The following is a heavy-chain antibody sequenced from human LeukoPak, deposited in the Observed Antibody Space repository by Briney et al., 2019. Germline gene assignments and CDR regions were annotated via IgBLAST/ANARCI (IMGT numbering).Heavy chain of an antibody. CDR2: IYHSGST. CDR1: GGSISSGGYY. CDR3: ARDTTAAAPGGFDY. J-gene: IGHJ4*02. V-gene: IGHV4-30-2*01. D-gene: IGHD6-13*01. Sequence: SQTLSLTCTVSGGSISSGGYYWSWIRQPPGKGLEWIGYIYHSGSTYYNPSLKSRVTISVDRSKNQFSLKLSSVTAADTAVYYCARDTTAAAPGGFDYWGQGTLVTVSS.